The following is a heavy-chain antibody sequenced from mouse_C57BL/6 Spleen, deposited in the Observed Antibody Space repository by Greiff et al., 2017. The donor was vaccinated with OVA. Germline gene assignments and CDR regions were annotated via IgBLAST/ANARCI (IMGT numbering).Heavy chain of an antibody. D-gene: IGHD2-3*01. J-gene: IGHJ4*01. Sequence: QVQLKQPGAELVKPGASVKLSCKASGYTFTSYWMHWVKQRPGRGLEWIGRIDPNSGGTKYNEKFKSKATLTVDKPSSTAYMQLSSLTSEDSAVYYCARWDDGYYGYAMDYWGQGTSVTVSS. CDR2: IDPNSGGT. V-gene: IGHV1-72*01. CDR1: GYTFTSYW. CDR3: ARWDDGYYGYAMDY.